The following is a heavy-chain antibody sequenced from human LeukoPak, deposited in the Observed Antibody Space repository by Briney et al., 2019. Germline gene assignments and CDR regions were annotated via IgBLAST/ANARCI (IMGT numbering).Heavy chain of an antibody. V-gene: IGHV4-59*02. J-gene: IGHJ4*02. CDR3: ARETSLMGYASGLGFNY. CDR2: IYDSGDT. D-gene: IGHD6-19*01. Sequence: PSETLSLTCTVSGGSVSSWYWSWIRQPPGKGLEWIGYIYDSGDTKYNPSLKSRVTISIDTPKNQFSLKLTSVTAADTATYYCARETSLMGYASGLGFNYWGQGILVTVSS. CDR1: GGSVSSWY.